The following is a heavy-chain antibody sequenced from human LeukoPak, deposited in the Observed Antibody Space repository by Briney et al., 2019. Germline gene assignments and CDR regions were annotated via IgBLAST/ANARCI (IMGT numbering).Heavy chain of an antibody. J-gene: IGHJ4*02. CDR2: IHSSGST. D-gene: IGHD3-3*01. V-gene: IGHV4-61*02. CDR1: GGSISSGSYY. Sequence: TLSLTCTVSGGSISSGSYYWSWIRQPAGKGLEWVGRIHSSGSTNYNSSLKSRVTMSVDTSKNQFSLNLSSVTAADTAVYYCARINFGVVRGDFDYWGQGTLVTVSS. CDR3: ARINFGVVRGDFDY.